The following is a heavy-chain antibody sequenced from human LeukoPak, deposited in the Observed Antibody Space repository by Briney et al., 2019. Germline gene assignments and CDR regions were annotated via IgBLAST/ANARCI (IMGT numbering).Heavy chain of an antibody. CDR2: MNPNSGNT. CDR1: GYTFTSYD. CDR3: ARENSSVWYGLNY. Sequence: GAPVKVSCKASGYTFTSYDINWVRQATGQGLEWMGWMNPNSGNTGYAQKFQGRVTMTRNTSISTAYMELSSLRSEDTAVYYCARENSSVWYGLNYWGQGTLVTVSS. J-gene: IGHJ4*02. D-gene: IGHD6-19*01. V-gene: IGHV1-8*01.